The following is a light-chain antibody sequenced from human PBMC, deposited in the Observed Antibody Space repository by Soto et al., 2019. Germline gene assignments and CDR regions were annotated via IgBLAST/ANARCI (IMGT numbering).Light chain of an antibody. CDR1: QSVSSR. CDR3: HQYNNWPPGT. V-gene: IGKV3-15*01. CDR2: DAS. Sequence: ETVMTQSPATLSVSPGERATLSCRASQSVSSRLAWYQQKPGQAPRLLIYDASTRATGIPARFSGSGSGTEFTLTISRLQSEDFAVYYCHQYNNWPPGTFGPGTKVDIK. J-gene: IGKJ3*01.